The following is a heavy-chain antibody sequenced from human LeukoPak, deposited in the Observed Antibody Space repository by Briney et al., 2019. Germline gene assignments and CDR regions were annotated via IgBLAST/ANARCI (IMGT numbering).Heavy chain of an antibody. CDR2: IRQGGGET. CDR1: GLTFSRDW. V-gene: IGHV3-7*01. J-gene: IGHJ1*01. CDR3: ATYSSLNTREFQY. D-gene: IGHD3-22*01. Sequence: GGSLRLSCEASGLTFSRDWMGWVRQAPGKGLEWVANIRQGGGETYYGDSVKGRFIISRDNAKNSLFLQMNRLRAEDTAVYYCATYSSLNTREFQYWGQGTLVTVSP.